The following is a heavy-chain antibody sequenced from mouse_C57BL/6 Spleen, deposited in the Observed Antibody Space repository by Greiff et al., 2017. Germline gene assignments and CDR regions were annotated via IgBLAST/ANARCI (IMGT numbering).Heavy chain of an antibody. Sequence: DVKLVESGGDLVKPGGSLKLSCAASGFTFSSYGMSWVRQTPDKRLEWVATISGGGSYTYYPDSVKGRFTISRDNAKNTLYLQMSSLKSEDTAMYYCARHHYYGSSYDYWGQGTTLTVSS. CDR1: GFTFSSYG. D-gene: IGHD1-1*01. J-gene: IGHJ2*01. V-gene: IGHV5-6*02. CDR2: ISGGGSYT. CDR3: ARHHYYGSSYDY.